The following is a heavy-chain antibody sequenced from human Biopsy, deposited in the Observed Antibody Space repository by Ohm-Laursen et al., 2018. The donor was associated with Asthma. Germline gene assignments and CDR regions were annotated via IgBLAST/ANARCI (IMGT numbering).Heavy chain of an antibody. CDR3: ASQSSGPDFWSGYYYFDY. D-gene: IGHD3-3*01. J-gene: IGHJ4*02. Sequence: RSLRLSCAASGFTFSSYGMHWVRQAPGKGLEWVAVISYDGSNKYYADSVKGRFTISRDNSKNTLYLKMNSLRAEDTAVYYCASQSSGPDFWSGYYYFDYWGQGTLVTVAS. CDR2: ISYDGSNK. CDR1: GFTFSSYG. V-gene: IGHV3-30*03.